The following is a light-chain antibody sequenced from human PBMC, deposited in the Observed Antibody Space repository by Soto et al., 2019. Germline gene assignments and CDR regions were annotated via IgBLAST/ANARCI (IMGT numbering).Light chain of an antibody. CDR2: GAS. Sequence: EIVLTQSPGTLSLSPGERATLSCRASQSVSSSHLGWYQQQTGQAPRLLIYGASSSATGIPDRFRGSGSGTDFTLTISRLEPEDFAVDYCQPFGAAPHTFGQGTKLEIK. V-gene: IGKV3-20*01. CDR3: QPFGAAPHT. CDR1: QSVSSSH. J-gene: IGKJ2*01.